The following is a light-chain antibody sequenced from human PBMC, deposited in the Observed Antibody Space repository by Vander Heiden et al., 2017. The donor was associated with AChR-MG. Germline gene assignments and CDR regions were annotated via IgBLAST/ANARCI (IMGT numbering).Light chain of an antibody. V-gene: IGLV2-14*03. J-gene: IGLJ1*01. Sequence: QSALTPPAAVSPSPGHPITISCTGTSSAGGGYGYVSWYQQHPGTAPKLMIYDVSNRPSGVSNRFSGSKSGNTDSLTISGLEAEDEADYYCSSYTSSSTLYVFGTGTKVTVL. CDR3: SSYTSSSTLYV. CDR2: DVS. CDR1: SSAGGGYGY.